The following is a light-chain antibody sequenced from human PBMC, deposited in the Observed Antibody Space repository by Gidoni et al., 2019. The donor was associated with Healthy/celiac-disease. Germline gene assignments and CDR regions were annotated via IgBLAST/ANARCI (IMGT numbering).Light chain of an antibody. J-gene: IGKJ2*01. V-gene: IGKV3-11*01. CDR3: QRRSNCPPYP. Sequence: EIVLSHNPATLSLSPGERAPLSCRASQSVSSHLAWYQQKPGQAHRLLIYDASNSAPGIPARFSGSGSGTDFTLSISYIEPDDFAVYYCQRRSNCPPYPFGQGTKLEIK. CDR2: DAS. CDR1: QSVSSH.